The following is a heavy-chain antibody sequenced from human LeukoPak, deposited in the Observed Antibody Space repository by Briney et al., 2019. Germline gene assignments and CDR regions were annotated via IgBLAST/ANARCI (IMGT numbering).Heavy chain of an antibody. CDR1: GGTFSSYA. V-gene: IGHV1-69*06. D-gene: IGHD6-13*01. CDR2: IIPIFGTA. J-gene: IGHJ4*02. CDR3: AGSHSRSWYLGYYFDY. Sequence: SVKVSCKASGGTFSSYAISWVRQAPGQGLEWMGGIIPIFGTANYAQKFQGRVTITADKSTSTAYMEPSSLRSEDTAVYYCAGSHSRSWYLGYYFDYWGQGTLVTVSS.